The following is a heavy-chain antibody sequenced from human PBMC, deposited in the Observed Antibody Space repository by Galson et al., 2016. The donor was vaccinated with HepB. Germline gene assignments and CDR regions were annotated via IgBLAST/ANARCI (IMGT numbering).Heavy chain of an antibody. CDR2: ISSSSTFV. D-gene: IGHD2-2*01. J-gene: IGHJ4*02. CDR1: GFTLSTYT. CDR3: ARGYCSSTDCYAHFDY. Sequence: RLSCAASGFTLSTYTMNWVRQAPGKGLEWVSSISSSSTFVYYADSVKGRFTISRDNAKNSLYLQMNSLRAEDTAVYHCARGYCSSTDCYAHFDYWGQGTLVTVSS. V-gene: IGHV3-21*03.